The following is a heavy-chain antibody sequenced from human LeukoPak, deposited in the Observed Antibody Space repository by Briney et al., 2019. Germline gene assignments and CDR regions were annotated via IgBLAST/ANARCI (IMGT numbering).Heavy chain of an antibody. CDR1: GGTFNNYA. V-gene: IGHV1-69*06. D-gene: IGHD2-2*01. CDR2: IIPIFGTA. J-gene: IGHJ5*02. CDR3: ARDREGYCSSTSCYPSNWFDP. Sequence: SVTVSYKASGGTFNNYAISWVRQAPGQGLEWMGGIIPIFGTANYAQKFQGRVTITADKSTSTAYMELSSLRSEDTAVYYCARDREGYCSSTSCYPSNWFDPWGQGTLVTVSS.